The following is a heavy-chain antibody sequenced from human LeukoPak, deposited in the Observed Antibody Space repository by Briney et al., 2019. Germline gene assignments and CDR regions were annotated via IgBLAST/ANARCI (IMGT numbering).Heavy chain of an antibody. CDR2: IYYRGST. CDR3: ARSYASSGLDH. D-gene: IGHD3-16*01. CDR1: GVSISSYY. Sequence: ASETLSLTCTVSGVSISSYYWSWIRQPPGKGLEWIGYIYYRGSTNYNPSLKNRVTLSVDTSKSQFSLKLSSVTAADTAVYYCARSYASSGLDHWGQGTLVTVSS. J-gene: IGHJ4*02. V-gene: IGHV4-59*08.